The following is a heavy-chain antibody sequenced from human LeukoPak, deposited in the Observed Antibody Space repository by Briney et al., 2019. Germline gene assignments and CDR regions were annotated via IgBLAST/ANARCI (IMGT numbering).Heavy chain of an antibody. V-gene: IGHV1-18*01. J-gene: IGHJ4*02. CDR2: ISAYNGNT. D-gene: IGHD4-17*01. Sequence: ASVKVSCKASGYTFTSYGISWVRQAPGQGLEWMGWISAYNGNTNYAQKLQGRVTMTTDTSTSTAYMELRSLRSDDTAVYYCARARDYGDYVGYFDYWGQGTRVTVSS. CDR1: GYTFTSYG. CDR3: ARARDYGDYVGYFDY.